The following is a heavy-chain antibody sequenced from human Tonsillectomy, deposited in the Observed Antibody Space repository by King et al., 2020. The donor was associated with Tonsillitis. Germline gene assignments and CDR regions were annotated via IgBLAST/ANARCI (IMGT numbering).Heavy chain of an antibody. D-gene: IGHD2-8*01. CDR3: AKSSTFEHCTNGACSILDQ. CDR1: GFTFSSYA. J-gene: IGHJ1*01. V-gene: IGHV3-23*04. Sequence: VQLVESGGGLVQPGGSLRLSCAASGFTFSSYAINWVRQSPGKGLEWVSSISGRGDSPYYAETVKGRFTVSRDNSKNTQYLQMSSLRVEDTAVYYCAKSSTFEHCTNGACSILDQWGQGTLVTVSS. CDR2: ISGRGDSP.